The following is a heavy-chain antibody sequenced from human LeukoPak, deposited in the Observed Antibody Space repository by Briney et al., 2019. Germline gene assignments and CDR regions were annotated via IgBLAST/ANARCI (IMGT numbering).Heavy chain of an antibody. D-gene: IGHD6-13*01. V-gene: IGHV1-8*03. CDR3: ARERAAAGKNWFDP. J-gene: IGHJ5*02. CDR2: MNPNSGNT. Sequence: ASVKVSCKASGYTFTSYDINWVRQATGHGLEWMGWMNPNSGNTGYAQKFQGRVTITRNTSISTAYMELSSLRSEDTAVYYCARERAAAGKNWFDPWGQGTLVTVSS. CDR1: GYTFTSYD.